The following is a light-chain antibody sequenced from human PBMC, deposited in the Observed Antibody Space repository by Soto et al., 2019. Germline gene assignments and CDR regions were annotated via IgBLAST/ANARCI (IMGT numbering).Light chain of an antibody. CDR2: AAS. Sequence: DIQMTQSPSSLSASVGDRVTITCRASQSISTYLNWYQQKPGKAHNLLIYAASSLQSGVPSRFSGSGSGTDFTLTISSLQPEDFATYYCQQNYNTPRTFGQGTKVEIK. V-gene: IGKV1-39*01. CDR1: QSISTY. J-gene: IGKJ1*01. CDR3: QQNYNTPRT.